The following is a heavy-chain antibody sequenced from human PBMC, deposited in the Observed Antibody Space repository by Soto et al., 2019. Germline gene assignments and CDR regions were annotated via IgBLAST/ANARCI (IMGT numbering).Heavy chain of an antibody. CDR1: GGSVRSGSYY. CDR2: IYYSGST. V-gene: IGHV4-61*01. Sequence: QVQLQESGPGLVKPSETLSLTCTVSGGSVRSGSYYWSWIRQPPGKGLEWIGYIYYSGSTNYNPSLKSRVTISVDTSKNQFSLKLSSVTAADTAVYYCARVATNKLSWFDPWGQGTLVTVSS. CDR3: ARVATNKLSWFDP. J-gene: IGHJ5*02. D-gene: IGHD5-12*01.